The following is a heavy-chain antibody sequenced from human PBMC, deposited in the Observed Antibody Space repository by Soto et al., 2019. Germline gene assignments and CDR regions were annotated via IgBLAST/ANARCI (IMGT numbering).Heavy chain of an antibody. D-gene: IGHD2-2*01. Sequence: ASVNVSCKDTGYTFTSYGISWVRQAPGQGLEWMGWISAYNGNTNYAQKLQGRVTMTTDTSTSTAYMELRSLRSDDTAVYYCARSVPAAPYYYYYYGMDVWGQGTTVTVSS. CDR3: ARSVPAAPYYYYYYGMDV. CDR1: GYTFTSYG. V-gene: IGHV1-18*04. CDR2: ISAYNGNT. J-gene: IGHJ6*02.